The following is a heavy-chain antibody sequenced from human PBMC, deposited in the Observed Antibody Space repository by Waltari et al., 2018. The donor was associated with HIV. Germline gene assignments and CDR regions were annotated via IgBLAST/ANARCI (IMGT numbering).Heavy chain of an antibody. J-gene: IGHJ6*02. D-gene: IGHD5-12*01. V-gene: IGHV4-34*01. CDR1: GGSFSGFY. CDR2: ISHSGGT. Sequence: QVQLQQWGAGLLKPSETLSLTCAVYGGSFSGFYWSWIRQPPGKGLEWIGEISHSGGTKYNLSLKSRVTLSVDTSKNQFSLKLHSVTAADTGVYYCAREHIVAPQGYYHYYVVDVWGRGTTVTVSS. CDR3: AREHIVAPQGYYHYYVVDV.